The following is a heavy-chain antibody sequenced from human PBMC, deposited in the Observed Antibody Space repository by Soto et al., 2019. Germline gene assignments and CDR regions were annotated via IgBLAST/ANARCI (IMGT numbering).Heavy chain of an antibody. CDR1: GFTFSSYG. Sequence: GGSLRLSCAASGFTFSSYGMHWVRQAPGKGLEWVAVISYDGSNKYYADSVKGRFTISRDNSKNTLYLQMNSLRAEDTAVYYCAKEGLKLSGYYDSSGYINWFEPWGQGTLVTVSS. J-gene: IGHJ5*02. D-gene: IGHD3-22*01. CDR2: ISYDGSNK. V-gene: IGHV3-30*18. CDR3: AKEGLKLSGYYDSSGYINWFEP.